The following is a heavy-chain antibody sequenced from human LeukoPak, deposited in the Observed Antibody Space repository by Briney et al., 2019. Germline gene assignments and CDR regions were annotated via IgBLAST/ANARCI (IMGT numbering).Heavy chain of an antibody. CDR3: ARVCSSSWSCSDY. CDR2: IYYSGST. Sequence: SEALSLTCTVSGGSISSYYWNWIRQPPGKGLEWIGYIYYSGSTNYNPSLRSRVTMSVDTSKNHFSLKLSSVTAADTALYYCARVCSSSWSCSDYWGQGTLVTVSS. D-gene: IGHD6-13*01. CDR1: GGSISSYY. V-gene: IGHV4-59*01. J-gene: IGHJ4*02.